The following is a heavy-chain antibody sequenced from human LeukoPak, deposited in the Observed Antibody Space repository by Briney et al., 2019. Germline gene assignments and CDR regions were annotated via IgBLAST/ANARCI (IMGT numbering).Heavy chain of an antibody. V-gene: IGHV3-7*03. CDR3: ARLGVWLGYFAY. CDR1: GITFSNYW. D-gene: IGHD6-19*01. CDR2: IKTDGSEK. Sequence: PGGSLRLSCEGSGITFSNYWMGWVRQAPGKGLQWVANIKTDGSEKYYVDSVKGRFTISRDNAKNSLYLQMNSLRAEDTAVYYCARLGVWLGYFAYWGQCTLVTVPS. J-gene: IGHJ4*02.